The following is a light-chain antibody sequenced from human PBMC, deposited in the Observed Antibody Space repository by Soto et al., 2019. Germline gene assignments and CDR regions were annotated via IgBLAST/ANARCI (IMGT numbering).Light chain of an antibody. CDR3: QQRSNWFT. CDR1: QSVRSSY. CDR2: GAS. V-gene: IGKV3D-20*02. Sequence: EIVLTQSPATLSLSPGERATLSCRASQSVRSSYLAWYQQKPGQAPRLLIYGASSRATGIPDRFSGSGSGTEFTLTISSLEPEDFAVYYCQQRSNWFTFGQGTRLEI. J-gene: IGKJ5*01.